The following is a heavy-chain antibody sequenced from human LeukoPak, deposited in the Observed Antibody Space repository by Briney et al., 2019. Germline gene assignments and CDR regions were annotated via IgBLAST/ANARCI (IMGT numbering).Heavy chain of an antibody. V-gene: IGHV3-23*01. CDR1: GFTFSSYA. D-gene: IGHD3-10*02. CDR2: ISGSGGST. J-gene: IGHJ4*02. Sequence: GGSLRLSCAASGFTFSSYAMSWVRQAPGKGLEWVSAISGSGGSTYYADSVKGRFTISRDNSKNTLYLQMNSLRAEDTAVYYCAKGNGNYVRWYYFDYWGQGTLVTVSS. CDR3: AKGNGNYVRWYYFDY.